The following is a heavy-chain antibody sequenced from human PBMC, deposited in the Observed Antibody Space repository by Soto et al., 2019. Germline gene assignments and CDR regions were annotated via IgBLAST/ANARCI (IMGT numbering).Heavy chain of an antibody. Sequence: EVQLLESGGGLVQPGGSLRLSCAASGITISNYPMSLVRQAPGKGLDWVSGISGSGDRTYYGDSAKGRFTISKDISKSSLSLQLDSLGVEDTAVYFCVKDDGGYPSTAPHWGQGTLVTVSS. V-gene: IGHV3-23*01. CDR1: GITISNYP. J-gene: IGHJ4*02. CDR3: VKDDGGYPSTAPH. D-gene: IGHD3-22*01. CDR2: ISGSGDRT.